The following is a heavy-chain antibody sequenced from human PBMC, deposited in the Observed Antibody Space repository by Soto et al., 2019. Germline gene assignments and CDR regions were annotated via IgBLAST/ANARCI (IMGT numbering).Heavy chain of an antibody. J-gene: IGHJ5*02. V-gene: IGHV1-69*13. D-gene: IGHD1-20*01. Sequence: GASVKVSCKASGGTFSSYAISWVRQAPGQGLEWMGGIIPIFGTANYAQKFQGRVTITADESTSTAYMELSSLRSEDTAVYYCARLPERYNWNRRGPFDPWGQGTLVTVSS. CDR2: IIPIFGTA. CDR1: GGTFSSYA. CDR3: ARLPERYNWNRRGPFDP.